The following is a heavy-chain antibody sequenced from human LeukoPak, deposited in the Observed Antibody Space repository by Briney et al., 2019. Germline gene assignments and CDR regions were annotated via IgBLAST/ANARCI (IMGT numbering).Heavy chain of an antibody. CDR2: ISSSGSAI. CDR1: GFTFNSYS. J-gene: IGHJ3*02. D-gene: IGHD6-6*01. V-gene: IGHV3-48*01. CDR3: AREYSSSSGRAFDI. Sequence: PGGSLRLSCAASGFTFNSYSMNWVRQAPVKGLEWVSYISSSGSAIYYADSVKGRFTISRDNAKNSLYLQMNSLRAEDTAVYYCAREYSSSSGRAFDIWGQGTMVTVSS.